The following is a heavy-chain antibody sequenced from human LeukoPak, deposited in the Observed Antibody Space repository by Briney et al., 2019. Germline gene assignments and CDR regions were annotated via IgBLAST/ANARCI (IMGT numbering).Heavy chain of an antibody. Sequence: PGRSLRLSCAASGFTFSSYAMHWVRQAPGKGLEWVAVISYDGSNKYYADSVKGRFTISRDNSKNTLYLQRNSLRAEDTAVYYCARDPSNDYGDSAYFDYWGQGTLVTVSS. J-gene: IGHJ4*02. V-gene: IGHV3-30-3*01. CDR3: ARDPSNDYGDSAYFDY. CDR2: ISYDGSNK. D-gene: IGHD4-17*01. CDR1: GFTFSSYA.